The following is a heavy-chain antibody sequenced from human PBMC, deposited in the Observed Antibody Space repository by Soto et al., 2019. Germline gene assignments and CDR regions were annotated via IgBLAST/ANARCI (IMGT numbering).Heavy chain of an antibody. CDR2: IYRTGST. CDR1: GGSFTSNNW. V-gene: IGHV4-4*02. CDR3: ASGKGVDGSHYLDN. D-gene: IGHD1-26*01. Sequence: SETLSLTCAVSGGSFTSNNWWTWVRQPPGQGLEWIGEIYRTGSTNYNPSLKSRVTISLDKSENQFSLKVTSLTAADTAVYYCASGKGVDGSHYLDNWGQGTLVTVSS. J-gene: IGHJ4*02.